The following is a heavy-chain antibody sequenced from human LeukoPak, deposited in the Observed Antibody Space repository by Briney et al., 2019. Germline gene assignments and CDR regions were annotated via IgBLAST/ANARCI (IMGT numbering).Heavy chain of an antibody. V-gene: IGHV1-8*01. CDR3: AREEWEPPYFFDL. Sequence: ASVKVSCKASGYTFTSYDINWVRQATGQGLEWMGWMNPNSGNTGYAQKFQGRVTMTRNTSISTAYMELSSLSSEDTAFYYCAREEWEPPYFFDLWGQGTPVTVSS. CDR2: MNPNSGNT. D-gene: IGHD1-26*01. CDR1: GYTFTSYD. J-gene: IGHJ4*02.